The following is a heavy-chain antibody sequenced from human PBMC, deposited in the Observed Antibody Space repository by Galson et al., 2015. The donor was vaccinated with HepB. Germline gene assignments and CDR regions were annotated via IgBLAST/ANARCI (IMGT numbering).Heavy chain of an antibody. CDR3: VKDCVGDCYSAGHYYYGMDV. D-gene: IGHD2-21*02. J-gene: IGHJ6*02. CDR2: ISSNGGST. CDR1: GFTFSSYA. V-gene: IGHV3-64D*06. Sequence: SLRLSCAASGFTFSSYAMHWVRQAPGKGLEYVSAISSNGGSTYYANSVKGRFTISRDNSKNTLYLQMSSLRAEDTAVYYCVKDCVGDCYSAGHYYYGMDVWGQGTTVTVSS.